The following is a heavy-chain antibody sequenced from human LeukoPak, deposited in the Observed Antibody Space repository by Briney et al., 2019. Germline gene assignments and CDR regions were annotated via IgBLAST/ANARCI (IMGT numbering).Heavy chain of an antibody. CDR3: ARPSRRAAAGMGGWFDP. CDR1: GGSISSSSYY. J-gene: IGHJ5*02. Sequence: SETLSLTCTVSGGSISSSSYYWGWIRQPPGKGLEWIGSIYYSGSTYYNPSLKSRVTISVDTSKDQFSLKLSSVTAADTAVYYCARPSRRAAAGMGGWFDPWGQGTLVTVSS. D-gene: IGHD6-13*01. V-gene: IGHV4-39*07. CDR2: IYYSGST.